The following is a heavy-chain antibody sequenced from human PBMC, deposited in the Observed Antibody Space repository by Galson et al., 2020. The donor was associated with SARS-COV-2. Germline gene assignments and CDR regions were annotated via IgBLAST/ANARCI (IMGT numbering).Heavy chain of an antibody. J-gene: IGHJ4*01. CDR2: NHPADSET. Sequence: GAFMKISSKGCGYFFNNNWNGWVRQVPEKGLEWVGINHPADSETKYRKSFHGQVTISADKSINTAYLQWSRLRASDTAMYYWAMRPQLRSATVWGHGTLVTVSS. V-gene: IGHV5-51*01. CDR1: GYFFNNNW. CDR3: AMRPQLRSATV. D-gene: IGHD2-2*01.